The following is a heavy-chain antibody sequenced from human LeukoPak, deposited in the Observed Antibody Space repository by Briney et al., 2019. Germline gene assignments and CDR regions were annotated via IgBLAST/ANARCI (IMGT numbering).Heavy chain of an antibody. D-gene: IGHD1-1*01. CDR1: GYTFTGYY. CDR3: ARGRTGTALMSDP. J-gene: IGHJ5*02. V-gene: IGHV1-2*02. CDR2: INPNSGGT. Sequence: GASVKVSCKASGYTFTGYYMHWVRQAPGQGLEWMGWINPNSGGTNYAQKFQGRVTMTRDTSISTAYMELSRLRTDDTAVYYCARGRTGTALMSDPWGQGTLVTVSS.